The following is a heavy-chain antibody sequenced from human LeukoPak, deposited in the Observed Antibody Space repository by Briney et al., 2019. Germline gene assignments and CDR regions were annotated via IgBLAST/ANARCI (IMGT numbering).Heavy chain of an antibody. CDR2: ISGYNGNT. D-gene: IGHD3-10*01. CDR3: ARDPGSGNYRADY. Sequence: ASVKVSCKASGYTFSNWGISWVRQAPGQGLERMGWISGYNGNTNYAQKPQGRATMTTDTSTSTAYMELRSLGSDDTAMYYCARDPGSGNYRADYWGQGTLVTVSS. J-gene: IGHJ4*02. CDR1: GYTFSNWG. V-gene: IGHV1-18*01.